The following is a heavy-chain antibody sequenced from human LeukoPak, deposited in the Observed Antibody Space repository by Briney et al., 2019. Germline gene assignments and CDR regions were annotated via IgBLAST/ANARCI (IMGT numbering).Heavy chain of an antibody. Sequence: SEALSLTCAVYGGSFSGYYWSWIRQPPGKGLEWIGYIYYSGSTYYNPSLKSRVTISVDTSKNQFSLKLSSVTAADTAVYYCARGRQLVPPHFDPWGQGTLVTVSS. CDR3: ARGRQLVPPHFDP. D-gene: IGHD6-13*01. V-gene: IGHV4-34*09. CDR1: GGSFSGYY. CDR2: IYYSGST. J-gene: IGHJ5*02.